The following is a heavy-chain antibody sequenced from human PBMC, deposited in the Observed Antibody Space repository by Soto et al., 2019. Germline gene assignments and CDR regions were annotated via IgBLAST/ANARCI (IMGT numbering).Heavy chain of an antibody. CDR3: AHRLQGSSQLLLFEWFDP. D-gene: IGHD2-15*01. V-gene: IGHV2-5*02. CDR2: IYWDDDK. CDR1: GFSLSTSGVG. J-gene: IGHJ5*02. Sequence: SGPTLVNPTQTLTLTCTFSGFSLSTSGVGVGWIRQPPGKALEWLALIYWDDDKRYSPSLKSRLTITKDTSKNQVVLTMTNMDPVDTATYYCAHRLQGSSQLLLFEWFDPWGQGTLVTVSS.